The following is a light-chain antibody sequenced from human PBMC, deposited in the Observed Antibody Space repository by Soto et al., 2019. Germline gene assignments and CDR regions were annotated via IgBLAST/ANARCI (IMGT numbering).Light chain of an antibody. J-gene: IGLJ2*01. CDR2: DVS. V-gene: IGLV2-14*01. CDR3: SSYTISSTHVV. CDR1: SSDVGGYNY. Sequence: QSALTQPASVSGSPGQSITISCTGTSSDVGGYNYVSWYQQHPGKAPKLMIYDVSNRPSGVSNRFSGSKSGNTASLTISGLQAEDEADYYCSSYTISSTHVVFGGGTKLTVL.